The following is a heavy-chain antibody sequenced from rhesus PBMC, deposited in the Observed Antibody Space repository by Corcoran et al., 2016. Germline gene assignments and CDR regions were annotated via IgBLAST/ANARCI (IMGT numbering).Heavy chain of an antibody. J-gene: IGHJ4*01. V-gene: IGHV3-116*02. Sequence: EVRLVESGGGLVQPGGSLRLSCAASGFTFSDYYMCWFRQAPGKGQEGEVFIRKKVNGGTAEYAASGKGRFTNSRDDSKSIASLQMNSLKTEDTAVYYGGRDYYDSVDYWGQGVLVTVSS. CDR1: GFTFSDYY. CDR2: IRKKVNGGTA. CDR3: GRDYYDSVDY. D-gene: IGHD3-28*01.